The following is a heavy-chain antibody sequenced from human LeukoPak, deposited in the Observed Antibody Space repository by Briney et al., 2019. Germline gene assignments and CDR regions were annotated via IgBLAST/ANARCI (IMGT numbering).Heavy chain of an antibody. CDR2: ISASGDVA. CDR1: RFSFSTYP. CDR3: AKSLLTTASGTGRAFDI. V-gene: IGHV3-23*01. J-gene: IGHJ3*02. Sequence: GGSLRLSCAASRFSFSTYPMGWVRRAPGKGLEWVSGISASGDVAFHADPVKGRFTISRDNSRNTLYLQMNSLRAEDTAEYYCAKSLLTTASGTGRAFDIWGQGKMVTVSA. D-gene: IGHD1-26*01.